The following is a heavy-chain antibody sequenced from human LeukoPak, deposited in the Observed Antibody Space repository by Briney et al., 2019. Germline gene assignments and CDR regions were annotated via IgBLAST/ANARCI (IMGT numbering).Heavy chain of an antibody. CDR3: AIPRYCSSTSCYYFDY. Sequence: SETLSLTCTVSGGSISSSSYYWGWIRQPPGKGLEWIGSIYYSGSTYYNPSLKSRVTISVDTSKNQFSLKLSSVTAADTAVYYCAIPRYCSSTSCYYFDYWGQGTLVTVSS. D-gene: IGHD2-2*01. CDR2: IYYSGST. V-gene: IGHV4-39*01. J-gene: IGHJ4*02. CDR1: GGSISSSSYY.